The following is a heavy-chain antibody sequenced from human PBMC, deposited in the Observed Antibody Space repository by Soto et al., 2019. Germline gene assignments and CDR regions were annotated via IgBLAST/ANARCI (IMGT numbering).Heavy chain of an antibody. V-gene: IGHV3-23*01. D-gene: IGHD2-2*01. CDR2: ISASGGST. Sequence: GGSLRLSCAASGFTFSSYAMNWVRQAPGKGLEWVSAISASGGSTYYADSVKGRFTISRDNSKNTLYLQMNSLRAEDTAVYYCAKGVEVPAAPFDYWGQGTLVTVSS. CDR3: AKGVEVPAAPFDY. CDR1: GFTFSSYA. J-gene: IGHJ4*02.